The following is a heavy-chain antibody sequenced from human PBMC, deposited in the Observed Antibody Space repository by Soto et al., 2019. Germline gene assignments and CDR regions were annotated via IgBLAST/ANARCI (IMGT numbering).Heavy chain of an antibody. D-gene: IGHD3-16*01. CDR1: GLTFSCYW. V-gene: IGHV3-74*01. CDR2: IDTDGSVT. Sequence: GGSLRLSCAASGLTFSCYWMHWVRQAPGKGLVWVSRIDTDGSVTNYADSVEGRFTISRDDAKNQFSLRLTSVTAADTAVYYCAREKLGLDLWGQGTLVTVSS. CDR3: AREKLGLDL. J-gene: IGHJ5*02.